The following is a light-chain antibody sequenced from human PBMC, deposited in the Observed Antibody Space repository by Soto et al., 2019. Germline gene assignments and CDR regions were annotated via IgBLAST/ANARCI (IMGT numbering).Light chain of an antibody. CDR3: SSYAASNNFYFV. CDR1: SSDVGGYHY. Sequence: QSALTQPPSASGSPGQSVTISCTGTSSDVGGYHYVSWYQQYPGRAPKLMLYEVTKRPSGVPDRFSGSKSGNTASLTVSGLQAEDEADYYCSSYAASNNFYFVFGGGTKLTVL. V-gene: IGLV2-8*01. CDR2: EVT. J-gene: IGLJ3*02.